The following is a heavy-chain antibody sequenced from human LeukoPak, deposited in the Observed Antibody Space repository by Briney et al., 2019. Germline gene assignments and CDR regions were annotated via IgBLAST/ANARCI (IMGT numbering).Heavy chain of an antibody. CDR1: GFTSITYS. V-gene: IGHV3-21*01. CDR2: ISSSSSYI. J-gene: IGHJ4*02. Sequence: KSGGSRRLSCPASGFTSITYSMNWVRQPPGKGLRWVPSISSSSSYIYYADSVKGRFTISRDNAKNSLYLQMNSLRAEDTAVYYCARGSPVLRFLEWLFSRWGQGTLVTVSS. D-gene: IGHD3-3*01. CDR3: ARGSPVLRFLEWLFSR.